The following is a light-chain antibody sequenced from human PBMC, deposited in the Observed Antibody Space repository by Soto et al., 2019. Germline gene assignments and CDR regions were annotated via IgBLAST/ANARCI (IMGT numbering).Light chain of an antibody. Sequence: IQVSKLPTTLAASVGNRVTITCRASQTISTWMAWYQQKPGKAPKLLVYDASTLQSGVASRFSGSGSGTEFTLIISGLQPDDSATYYCQQYTNTNNPWMFGQGTKVDIK. CDR1: QTISTW. CDR2: DAS. J-gene: IGKJ1*01. V-gene: IGKV1-5*01. CDR3: QQYTNTNNPWM.